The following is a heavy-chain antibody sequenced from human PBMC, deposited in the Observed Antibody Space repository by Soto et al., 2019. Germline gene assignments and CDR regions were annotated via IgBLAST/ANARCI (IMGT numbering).Heavy chain of an antibody. V-gene: IGHV1-3*01. D-gene: IGHD3-9*01. Sequence: ASVKVSCKASGYTLTSYPTRWVRQAPGQRLEWTGWIDAGNGNTKYSQKFRGRVTFTTDTSASTAYMDLSSLRSEDTAVYYCARAECSSPDCLTAYYSYCVDVWGQGSTVTVS. J-gene: IGHJ6*02. CDR1: GYTLTSYP. CDR2: IDAGNGNT. CDR3: ARAECSSPDCLTAYYSYCVDV.